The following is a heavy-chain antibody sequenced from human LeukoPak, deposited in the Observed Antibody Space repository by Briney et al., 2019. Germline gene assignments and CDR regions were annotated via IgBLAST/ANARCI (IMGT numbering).Heavy chain of an antibody. D-gene: IGHD6-19*01. CDR1: GFTFSSYW. V-gene: IGHV3-7*01. CDR3: ARSGSSGWYECDY. J-gene: IGHJ4*02. CDR2: IKQDGSEK. Sequence: QPGGSLRLSCAASGFTFSSYWMSWVRQAPGKGLEWVANIKQDGSEKYYVDSVKGRFTISRDNAKNSLYLQMNSLRAEDTAVYYCARSGSSGWYECDYWGQGTLVTVSS.